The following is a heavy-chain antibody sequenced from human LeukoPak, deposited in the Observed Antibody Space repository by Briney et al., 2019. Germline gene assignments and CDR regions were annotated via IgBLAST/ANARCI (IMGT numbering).Heavy chain of an antibody. V-gene: IGHV1-69*06. D-gene: IGHD3-9*01. CDR2: IIPFLGTR. CDR1: GGTFNNYA. Sequence: ASVKVSCKASGGTFNNYAISWVRQAPGQGLEWMGGIIPFLGTRNYAQKIQDRVTITADKSTSTAYMELSSLRSEDTAVYYCARDILTGYYPNGDYWGQGTLVTVSS. J-gene: IGHJ4*02. CDR3: ARDILTGYYPNGDY.